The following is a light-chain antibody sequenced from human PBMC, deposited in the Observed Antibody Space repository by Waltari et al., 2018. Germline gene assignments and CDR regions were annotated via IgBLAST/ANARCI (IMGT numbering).Light chain of an antibody. CDR3: QQESNWSYS. CDR1: QSVSSK. J-gene: IGKJ2*03. Sequence: EIVMTQSPATLSLSPGERATPSCRASQSVSSKLAWYQQKPGQAPRLLIYDASSRATGIPDRFSGGGSGTEFTLTISSLEPEDVAVYFCQQESNWSYSFGQGTKVEI. CDR2: DAS. V-gene: IGKV3D-15*01.